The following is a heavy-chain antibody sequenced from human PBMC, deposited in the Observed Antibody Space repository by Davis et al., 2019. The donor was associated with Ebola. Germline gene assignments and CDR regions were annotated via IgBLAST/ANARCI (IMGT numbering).Heavy chain of an antibody. V-gene: IGHV4-39*02. CDR1: GDSISKSYSNY. Sequence: PSETLSLTCTVSGDSISKSYSNYWSWIRQAPGKGLEWIGSIYNSVSTHYNPSLKSRLTMSIDTSENHFSLNLKSVTAADTAVYYCVRNSSSTHFDSWGQGTLVIVSS. CDR3: VRNSSSTHFDS. J-gene: IGHJ4*02. D-gene: IGHD6-6*01. CDR2: IYNSVST.